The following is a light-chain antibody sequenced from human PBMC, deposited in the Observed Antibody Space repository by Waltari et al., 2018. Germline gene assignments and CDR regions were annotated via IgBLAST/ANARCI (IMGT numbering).Light chain of an antibody. V-gene: IGLV4-69*01. CDR2: VNNDGSR. CDR3: QTWGTGIT. CDR1: SGHSSYS. J-gene: IGLJ2*01. Sequence: QVVLTQSPSASASLGASVKLTCTLSSGHSSYSIPWHQQHPEKGPRYLMKVNNDGSRTKGDGIPDRFSGSNSGAERYLTISSLQSEDEADYYCQTWGTGITFGGGTKLTVL.